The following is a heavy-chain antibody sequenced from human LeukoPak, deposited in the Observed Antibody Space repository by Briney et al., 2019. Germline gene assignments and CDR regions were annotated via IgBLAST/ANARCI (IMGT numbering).Heavy chain of an antibody. CDR1: GGTSSNYA. CDR3: AREHDSDDGGPVYYFDF. J-gene: IGHJ4*02. Sequence: GASVKVSCKASGGTSSNYAISWVRQAPGQGLEWMGRIIPILGIADYAQNFQGRVSIIADRSTSTAYMELTSLQSEDTAVYYCAREHDSDDGGPVYYFDFWGQGTLVTVSS. CDR2: IIPILGIA. D-gene: IGHD4-23*01. V-gene: IGHV1-69*04.